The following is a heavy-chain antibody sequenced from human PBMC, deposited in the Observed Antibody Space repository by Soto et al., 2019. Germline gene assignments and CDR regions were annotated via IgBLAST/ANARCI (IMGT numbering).Heavy chain of an antibody. CDR1: GYTFTGYY. D-gene: IGHD3-22*01. V-gene: IGHV1-2*04. CDR3: ARTYYYDSSGYSPFDY. CDR2: INPNSGGT. Sequence: AASVKVSCKASGYTFTGYYMHWVRQAPGQGLEWMGWINPNSGGTNYAQKFQGWVTMTRDTSISTAYMELSRLRSDDTAVYYCARTYYYDSSGYSPFDYWGQGTLVTVSS. J-gene: IGHJ4*02.